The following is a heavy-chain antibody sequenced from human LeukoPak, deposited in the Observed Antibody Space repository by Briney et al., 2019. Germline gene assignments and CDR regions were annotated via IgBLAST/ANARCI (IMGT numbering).Heavy chain of an antibody. Sequence: SGTLSLTCTVSGGSISSSTYYWGWIRQPPGKGLEWIGSIYYSGSTYYNPSLKSRVTISVDTSKNQFSLRLSSVTAADTAVYYCARATMDVWGKGTTVTVSS. V-gene: IGHV4-39*07. CDR3: ARATMDV. CDR1: GGSISSSTYY. CDR2: IYYSGST. J-gene: IGHJ6*03.